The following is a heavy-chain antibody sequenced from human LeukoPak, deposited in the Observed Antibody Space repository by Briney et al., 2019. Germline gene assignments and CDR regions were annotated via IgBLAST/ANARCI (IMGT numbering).Heavy chain of an antibody. CDR3: ARDLDWILFDY. CDR1: GFTFSTYW. J-gene: IGHJ4*02. CDR2: IRPEGTTT. D-gene: IGHD3-9*01. Sequence: GGSLRLSCAASGFTFSTYWMHWVRQAPGKGLVWVARIRPEGTTTAYADSVKGRFTISRDNAKSTLFLQMNSLSAEDTAVYYCARDLDWILFDYWGQGTLVTVSS. V-gene: IGHV3-74*03.